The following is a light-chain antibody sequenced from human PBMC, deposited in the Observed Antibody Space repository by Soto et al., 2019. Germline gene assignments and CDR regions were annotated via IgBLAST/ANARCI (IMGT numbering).Light chain of an antibody. J-gene: IGKJ4*01. CDR2: GAS. CDR1: QSVSSN. V-gene: IGKV3-15*01. CDR3: QQYSSSPLT. Sequence: EIVMTQSPATLSVSPGERATLSCRASQSVSSNLAWYQQKPGQAPRLLIYGASTRATGIPARFSGSGSGTEFTLTISSLQSEDFAVYHCQQYSSSPLTFGGGTKVEIK.